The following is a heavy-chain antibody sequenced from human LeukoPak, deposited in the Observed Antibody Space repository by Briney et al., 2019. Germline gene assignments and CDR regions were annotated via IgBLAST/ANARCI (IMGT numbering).Heavy chain of an antibody. CDR3: ARGTSCGSKCFFDY. J-gene: IGHJ4*02. CDR2: LDSSGST. CDR1: GGSISGYY. Sequence: SETLSLTCQAPGGSISGYYWSCIRQPAGKGLERIGRLDSSGSTNYNSSLKSRVTMSIDRSQFSLRLTSVTAADTAIYYCARGTSCGSKCFFDYWGQGILVTVSS. D-gene: IGHD2-21*01. V-gene: IGHV4-4*07.